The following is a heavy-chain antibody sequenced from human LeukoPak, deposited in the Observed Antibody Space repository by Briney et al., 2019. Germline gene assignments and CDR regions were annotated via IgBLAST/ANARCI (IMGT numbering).Heavy chain of an antibody. CDR2: TYYRSKWYN. J-gene: IGHJ4*02. CDR3: ARAGGNSWYFDY. Sequence: SQTLSLTCAISGDSVSTNSAAWNWIRQSPSIGLEWLGRTYYRSKWYNDYAVSVKSRITISPDASKNQFSLQLNSVTPEDTAVYYCARAGGNSWYFDYWGQGTLVTVSS. D-gene: IGHD2-2*01. V-gene: IGHV6-1*01. CDR1: GDSVSTNSAA.